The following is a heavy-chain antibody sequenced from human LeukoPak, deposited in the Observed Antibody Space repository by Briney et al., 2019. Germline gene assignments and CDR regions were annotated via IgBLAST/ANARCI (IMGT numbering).Heavy chain of an antibody. CDR3: ARTRWIAVAGTDYFDY. Sequence: SETLSLTCTVSGGSIRSGSYYWSWIRRPAGKGLEWIGRIYTSGSTNYNPSLKSRVTISVDTSKNQFSLKLSSVTAADTAVYYCARTRWIAVAGTDYFDYWGQGTLVTVSS. V-gene: IGHV4-61*02. CDR1: GGSIRSGSYY. J-gene: IGHJ4*02. D-gene: IGHD6-19*01. CDR2: IYTSGST.